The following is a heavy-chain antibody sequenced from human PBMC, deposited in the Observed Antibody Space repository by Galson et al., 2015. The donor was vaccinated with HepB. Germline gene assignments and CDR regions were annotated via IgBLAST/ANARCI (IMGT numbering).Heavy chain of an antibody. CDR1: GFTFSDYY. CDR2: ISSSSSYT. D-gene: IGHD6-13*01. V-gene: IGHV3-11*05. Sequence: SLRLSCAASGFTFSDYYMSWIRQAPGKGLEWVSYISSSSSYTNYADSVKGRFTISRDNAKNSLYLQMNSLRAEDTAVYYCARVGDQQLGGTLPGYWGQGTLVTVSS. CDR3: ARVGDQQLGGTLPGY. J-gene: IGHJ4*02.